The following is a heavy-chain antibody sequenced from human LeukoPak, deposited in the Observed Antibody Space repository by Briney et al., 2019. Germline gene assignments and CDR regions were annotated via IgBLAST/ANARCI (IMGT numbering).Heavy chain of an antibody. CDR3: ARDRGVATTNGYYFDY. CDR1: GFTFSSYS. CDR2: ISSSSSYI. J-gene: IGHJ4*02. V-gene: IGHV3-21*01. Sequence: PGGSLRLSCAASGFTFSSYSMTWVRQAPGKGLEWVSSISSSSSYIYYADSVKGRFTISRDNAKNSLYLQMNSLRAEDTAVYHCARDRGVATTNGYYFDYWGQGTLVTVSS. D-gene: IGHD5-24*01.